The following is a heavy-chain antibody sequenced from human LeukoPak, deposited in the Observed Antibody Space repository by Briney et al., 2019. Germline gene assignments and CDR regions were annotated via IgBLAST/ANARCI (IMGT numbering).Heavy chain of an antibody. J-gene: IGHJ4*02. Sequence: PGGSLRLSCAASGFTFRNYGMHWVRQAPGKGLEWVAFISYDGSNKHYADSVKGRFTISRDNSKNTLYLQMNSLRPEDTAVYYCARARFGYNRGPFDYWGQGILVTVSS. D-gene: IGHD5-24*01. CDR2: ISYDGSNK. CDR1: GFTFRNYG. CDR3: ARARFGYNRGPFDY. V-gene: IGHV3-30*03.